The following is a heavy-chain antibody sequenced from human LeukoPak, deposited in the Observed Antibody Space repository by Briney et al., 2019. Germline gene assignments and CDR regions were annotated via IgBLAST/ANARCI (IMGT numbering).Heavy chain of an antibody. CDR1: GHIFTGYY. Sequence: ASVKVSYKTSGHIFTGYYIHWVRQAPGRGLEWMGWINPNNGGANFAQKFQGRVTFTRDSSISTVYMDLSRLRSDDTAVYYCARAGAAAVPDWCFDLWGRGTLVTVSS. CDR2: INPNNGGA. V-gene: IGHV1-2*02. D-gene: IGHD6-13*01. CDR3: ARAGAAAVPDWCFDL. J-gene: IGHJ2*01.